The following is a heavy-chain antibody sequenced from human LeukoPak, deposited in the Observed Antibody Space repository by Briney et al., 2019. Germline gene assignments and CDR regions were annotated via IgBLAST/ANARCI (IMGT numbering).Heavy chain of an antibody. Sequence: PSETLSLTCTVSGSSISSSSYYWGWIRQPPGKGLEWIGSIYYSGSTYYNPSLKSRVTISVDTSKNQFSLKLSSVTAADTAVYYCARSRPNYDFWSGYNPPITLNYWGQGTLVTVSS. CDR3: ARSRPNYDFWSGYNPPITLNY. J-gene: IGHJ4*02. D-gene: IGHD3-3*01. V-gene: IGHV4-39*01. CDR1: GSSISSSSYY. CDR2: IYYSGST.